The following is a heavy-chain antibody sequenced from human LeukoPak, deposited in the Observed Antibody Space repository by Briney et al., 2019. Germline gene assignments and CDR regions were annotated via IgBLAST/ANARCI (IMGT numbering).Heavy chain of an antibody. CDR3: ARDYGYDILTGFPYYFDY. CDR2: ISYDGSNK. CDR1: GFTFSSYA. Sequence: PGGSLRLSYAASGFTFSSYAMHWVRQAPGKGLEWVAVISYDGSNKYYADSVKGRFTISRDNSKNTLYLQMNSLRAEDTAVYYCARDYGYDILTGFPYYFDYWGQGTLVTVSS. V-gene: IGHV3-30*04. J-gene: IGHJ4*02. D-gene: IGHD3-9*01.